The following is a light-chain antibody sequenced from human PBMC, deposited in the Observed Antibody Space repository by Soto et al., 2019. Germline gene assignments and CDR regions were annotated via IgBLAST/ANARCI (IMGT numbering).Light chain of an antibody. J-gene: IGLJ2*01. CDR1: NRDVGAYIY. CDR3: SSYTNSGTVV. CDR2: AVS. V-gene: IGLV2-14*03. Sequence: QSVLTQPASVSGSPGQSITLSCAGTNRDVGAYIYVSWYQQHPGKAPKLMIYAVSDRPSGVSNRFSGSKSGNTASLTISGLQADDEADYYCSSYTNSGTVVFGGGTKLTVL.